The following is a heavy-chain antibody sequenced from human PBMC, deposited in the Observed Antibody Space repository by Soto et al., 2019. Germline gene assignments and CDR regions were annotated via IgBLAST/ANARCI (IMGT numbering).Heavy chain of an antibody. Sequence: PSETLSLTGTGSGGSVSSGSYYWSWIRQPPGKGLEWIGYIYYSGSTNYNPSLKSRVTISVDTSKNQFSLKLISVTAADTAVYYCARQALGSGWYPPPLGSFDYWGQGTLVTVSS. D-gene: IGHD6-19*01. CDR2: IYYSGST. V-gene: IGHV4-61*01. CDR3: ARQALGSGWYPPPLGSFDY. J-gene: IGHJ4*02. CDR1: GGSVSSGSYY.